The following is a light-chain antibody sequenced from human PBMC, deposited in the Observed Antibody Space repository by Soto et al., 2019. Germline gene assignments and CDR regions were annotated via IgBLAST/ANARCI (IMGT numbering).Light chain of an antibody. J-gene: IGKJ1*01. V-gene: IGKV3-15*01. CDR1: QSVSSN. Sequence: EIVMTQSPATLSVSPGEKATLSCRASQSVSSNLAWYQHKPGQAPTLLIYGASTRATGIPARFSGSGSGTDFTLTISRLEPEDFAVYYCQQYGSSQGWTFGQGTKVEIK. CDR3: QQYGSSQGWT. CDR2: GAS.